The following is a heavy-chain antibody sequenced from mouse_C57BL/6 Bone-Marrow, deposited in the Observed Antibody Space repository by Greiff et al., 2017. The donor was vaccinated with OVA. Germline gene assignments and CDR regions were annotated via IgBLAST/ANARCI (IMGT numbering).Heavy chain of an antibody. Sequence: QVQLQQPGAELVMPGASVKLSCKASGYTFTSYWMHWVKQRPGQGLEWIGEIDPSDSYTNYNQKFKGKSTLTVDKSSSTAYMQLSSLTSEDSAVYYGARGWYVLYDYIPWFAYWGQGTLVTVSA. CDR1: GYTFTSYW. CDR3: ARGWYVLYDYIPWFAY. V-gene: IGHV1-69*01. CDR2: IDPSDSYT. J-gene: IGHJ3*01. D-gene: IGHD2-4*01.